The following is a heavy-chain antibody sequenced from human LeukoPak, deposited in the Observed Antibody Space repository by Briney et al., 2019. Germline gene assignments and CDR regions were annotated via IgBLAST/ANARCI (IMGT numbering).Heavy chain of an antibody. CDR1: GGSISSGDYY. CDR2: IYYSGST. D-gene: IGHD5-18*01. Sequence: SQTLSLTCTVSGGSISSGDYYWSWIRQPPGKGLEWIGYIYYSGSTYYNPSLKRRVTISVDTSKNQFSLKLSSVTAADTAVYYCAREDFGYSYGYPYYYYYMDVWGKGTTVTVSS. J-gene: IGHJ6*03. V-gene: IGHV4-30-4*08. CDR3: AREDFGYSYGYPYYYYYMDV.